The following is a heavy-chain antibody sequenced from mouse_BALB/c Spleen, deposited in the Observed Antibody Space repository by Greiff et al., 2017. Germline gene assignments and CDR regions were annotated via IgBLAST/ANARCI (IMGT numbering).Heavy chain of an antibody. CDR2: IWAGGST. CDR1: GFSLTSYG. D-gene: IGHD1-1*01. J-gene: IGHJ4*01. Sequence: QVQLQQSGPGLVAPSQSLSITCTVSGFSLTSYGVHWVRQPPGKGLEWLGVIWAGGSTNYNSALMSRLSISKDNSKSQVFLKMNSLQTDDTAMYYCARGGSSPYYAMDYWGQGTSVTVSS. CDR3: ARGGSSPYYAMDY. V-gene: IGHV2-9*02.